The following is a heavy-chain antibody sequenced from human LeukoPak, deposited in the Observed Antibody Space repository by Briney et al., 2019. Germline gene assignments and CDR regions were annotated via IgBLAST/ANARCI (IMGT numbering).Heavy chain of an antibody. CDR1: GFTFNSFG. CDR3: AREIDGTAAAFYDYYMDV. J-gene: IGHJ6*03. D-gene: IGHD6-13*01. CDR2: ISSSSVII. Sequence: GGSLRLSCAASGFTFNSFGMSWVRQAPGKGLEWLSYISSSSVIIHYADSVKGRFTISRDNAMNSVFLQMNSLRAEDTAVYYCAREIDGTAAAFYDYYMDVWGKGTTVTVSS. V-gene: IGHV3-48*01.